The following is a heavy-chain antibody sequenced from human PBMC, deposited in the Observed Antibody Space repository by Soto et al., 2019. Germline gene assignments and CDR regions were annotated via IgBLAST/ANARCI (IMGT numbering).Heavy chain of an antibody. CDR3: ARDGVPGLVPNCYFDF. CDR2: IWYDGRNK. CDR1: GLSFSTHA. V-gene: IGHV3-33*01. J-gene: IGHJ4*02. D-gene: IGHD1-1*01. Sequence: QVHLVESGGGVVQPGRSLRLSCAASGLSFSTHAMHWVRQAPGKGLEWVAVIWYDGRNKYYGDSVEGRFTISRDNSNNTLYLQMNSLRAEDTAVYYCARDGVPGLVPNCYFDFWGQGTLVTVSS.